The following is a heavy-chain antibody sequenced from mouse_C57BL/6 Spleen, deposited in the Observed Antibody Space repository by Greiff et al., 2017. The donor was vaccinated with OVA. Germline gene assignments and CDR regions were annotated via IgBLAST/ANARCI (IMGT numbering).Heavy chain of an antibody. V-gene: IGHV5-4*01. Sequence: EVHLVESGGGLVKPGGSLKLSCAASGFTFSSYAMSWVRQTPEKRLEWVATISDGGSYTYYPDNVKGRFTISRDNAKNNLYLQMSHLKSEDTAMYYCARDEHYYGSSPWFAYWGQGTLVTVSA. CDR2: ISDGGSYT. CDR1: GFTFSSYA. CDR3: ARDEHYYGSSPWFAY. D-gene: IGHD1-1*01. J-gene: IGHJ3*01.